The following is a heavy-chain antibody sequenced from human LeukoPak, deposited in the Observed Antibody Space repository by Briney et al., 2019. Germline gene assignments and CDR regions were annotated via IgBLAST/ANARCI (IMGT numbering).Heavy chain of an antibody. Sequence: SQTLSLTCAVSGGFISSGGYSWSWIRQPPGKGLEWIGYIYHSGSTYYNPSLKSRVTISVDRSKNQFSLKLSSVTAADTAVYYCARVRDGYNVDYWGQGTLVTVSS. D-gene: IGHD5-24*01. CDR2: IYHSGST. CDR3: ARVRDGYNVDY. CDR1: GGFISSGGYS. V-gene: IGHV4-30-2*01. J-gene: IGHJ4*02.